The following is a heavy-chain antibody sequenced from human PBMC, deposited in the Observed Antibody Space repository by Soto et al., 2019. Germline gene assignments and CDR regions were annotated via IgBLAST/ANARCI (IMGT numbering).Heavy chain of an antibody. CDR2: VSSGGGNT. CDR1: GFTFSSYA. CDR3: AKDRDYDLNSGAY. J-gene: IGHJ4*02. D-gene: IGHD4-17*01. V-gene: IGHV3-23*01. Sequence: GGSLRLSCVASGFTFSSYAMSWVRQAPGKGLEWLSGVSSGGGNTFYTDSVKGRFTVSRDNSKNTLYLQMNSLRAEDTAIYYCAKDRDYDLNSGAYWGQGTRVTLSS.